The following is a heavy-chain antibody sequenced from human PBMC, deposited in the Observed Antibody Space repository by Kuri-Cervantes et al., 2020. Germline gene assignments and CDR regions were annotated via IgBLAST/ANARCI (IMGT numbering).Heavy chain of an antibody. CDR1: GGTFSSYA. Sequence: SVKVSCKASGGTFSSYAISWVRQAPGQGLEWMGGINPIFGTANYAQKFQGRVTITADESTSTAYMELSSLRSEDTAVYYCATTVTTQLVMDVWGQGTTVTVSS. D-gene: IGHD4-17*01. CDR2: INPIFGTA. V-gene: IGHV1-69*13. J-gene: IGHJ6*02. CDR3: ATTVTTQLVMDV.